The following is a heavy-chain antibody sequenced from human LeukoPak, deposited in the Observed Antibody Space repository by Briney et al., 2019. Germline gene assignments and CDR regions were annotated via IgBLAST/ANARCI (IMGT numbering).Heavy chain of an antibody. CDR2: ISSSSSTI. V-gene: IGHV3-48*01. J-gene: IGHJ3*02. D-gene: IGHD4-17*01. CDR3: ARDRAGTTDAFDI. CDR1: GFTFSSYS. Sequence: GGSLRLSCAASGFTFSSYSMNWVRQAPGKGLEWASYISSSSSTIYYADSVKGRFTISRDNAKNSLYLQMNSLRAEDTAVYYCARDRAGTTDAFDIWGQGTMVTVSS.